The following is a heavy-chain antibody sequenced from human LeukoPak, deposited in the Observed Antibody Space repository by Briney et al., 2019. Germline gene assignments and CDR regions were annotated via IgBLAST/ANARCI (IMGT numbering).Heavy chain of an antibody. CDR3: ARIYYYGSGSGEY. CDR2: ICSNGGNI. CDR1: GFTLCDHF. D-gene: IGHD3-10*01. Sequence: PGGSLRLSHEPSGFTLCDHFVSSIPPGPEEGRECGSHICSNGGNIFDADSVRGPSSISRDTAKNALYLQLDSLRGEDTARYYCARIYYYGSGSGEYWGQGTMVTVSS. V-gene: IGHV3-11*04. J-gene: IGHJ4*02.